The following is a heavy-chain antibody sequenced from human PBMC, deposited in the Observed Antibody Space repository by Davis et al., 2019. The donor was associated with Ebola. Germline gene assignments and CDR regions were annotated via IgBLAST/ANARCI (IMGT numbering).Heavy chain of an antibody. CDR1: VITFSSYA. D-gene: IGHD5-18*01. Sequence: GESLKISCTASVITFSSYAIPWVRQAPGKGLEWVAAISASGGSTYYADSVKGRFTISRDNTKNTLYLQMNSLRAEDTAVYYCARVVVDTAFIVWYYGMDVWGKGTTVTVSS. J-gene: IGHJ6*04. CDR3: ARVVVDTAFIVWYYGMDV. CDR2: ISASGGST. V-gene: IGHV3-23*01.